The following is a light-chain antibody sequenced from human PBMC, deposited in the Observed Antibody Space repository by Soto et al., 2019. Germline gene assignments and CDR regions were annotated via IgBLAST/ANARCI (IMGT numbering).Light chain of an antibody. J-gene: IGKJ2*01. Sequence: EIVLTQSTGTLSLSPGERATLSCRASQSVRSSYLAWYQQKPGQAPRLLIYGASSRATGIPDRFSGSGSGTDFTLTISRLEPEDFAVYYCQQYGSSPPYTFGQGTKLEIK. CDR1: QSVRSSY. CDR2: GAS. CDR3: QQYGSSPPYT. V-gene: IGKV3-20*01.